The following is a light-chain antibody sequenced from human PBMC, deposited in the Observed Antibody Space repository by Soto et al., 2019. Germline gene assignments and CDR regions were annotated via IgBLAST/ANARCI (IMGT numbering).Light chain of an antibody. Sequence: DIQMTQSPSTLSASVGDRVTITCRASQSISSWLAWYQQKPGKAPKLLIYDASSLESGVPSRFSGSGSGTEFTPTTSSLQPDDFATYYCQQYNSYSFTFGPGTKVDIK. CDR1: QSISSW. V-gene: IGKV1-5*01. CDR2: DAS. CDR3: QQYNSYSFT. J-gene: IGKJ3*01.